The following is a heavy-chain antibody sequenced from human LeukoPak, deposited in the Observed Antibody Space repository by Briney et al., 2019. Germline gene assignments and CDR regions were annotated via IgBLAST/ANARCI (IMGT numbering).Heavy chain of an antibody. V-gene: IGHV3-23*01. CDR1: GFTFSSYA. CDR3: AKYGPQDSGSSHFDY. CDR2: IRDSGSST. J-gene: IGHJ4*02. D-gene: IGHD1-26*01. Sequence: GGSLRLSCAASGFTFSSYAMSWVRQAPGKGLEWVSAIRDSGSSTHYADSVKGRFTTSRDNSKNTLFLQMNSMRAEDTAIYYCAKYGPQDSGSSHFDYWGQGALVTVSS.